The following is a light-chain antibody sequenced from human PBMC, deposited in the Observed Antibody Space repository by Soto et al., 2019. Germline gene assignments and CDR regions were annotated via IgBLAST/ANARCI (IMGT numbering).Light chain of an antibody. Sequence: QSVLTQPPSASGTPGQRVTISCSGSSSNIGSNFVYWYQQLPGTAPKVLIYSNNQRPSGVPDRFSGSKSGTSASLAISGLRSEDEADYYCQSYDSRLSCSVFGTGTKVTVL. V-gene: IGLV1-47*02. J-gene: IGLJ1*01. CDR1: SSNIGSNF. CDR2: SNN. CDR3: QSYDSRLSCSV.